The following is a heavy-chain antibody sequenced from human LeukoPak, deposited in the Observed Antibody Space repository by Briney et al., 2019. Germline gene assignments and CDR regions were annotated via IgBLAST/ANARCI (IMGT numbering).Heavy chain of an antibody. CDR1: GGSISSYY. CDR3: VRSDDFWSGYYGY. J-gene: IGHJ4*02. Sequence: SETLSLTCTVSGGSISSYYWSWIRQPPGKGLEWIGYIFSSGSTNYNPSLKSRVTISVDTSKNQFSLKLSSVTAADTAVYYCVRSDDFWSGYYGYWGQGTLVTVSS. CDR2: IFSSGST. D-gene: IGHD3-3*01. V-gene: IGHV4-59*01.